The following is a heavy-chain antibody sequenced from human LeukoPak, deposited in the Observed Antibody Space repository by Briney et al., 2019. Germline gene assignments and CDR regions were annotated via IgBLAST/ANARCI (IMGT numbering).Heavy chain of an antibody. CDR1: GGTFSSYA. V-gene: IGHV1-46*01. CDR2: INPSGGST. CDR3: AREILPDYNWNHRGWFDP. J-gene: IGHJ5*02. Sequence: GASVKVSCKASGGTFSSYAISWVRQAPGQGLEWMGIINPSGGSTSYAQKFQGRVTMTRDTSTSTVYMELSSLRSEDTAVYYCAREILPDYNWNHRGWFDPWGQGTLVTVSS. D-gene: IGHD1-14*01.